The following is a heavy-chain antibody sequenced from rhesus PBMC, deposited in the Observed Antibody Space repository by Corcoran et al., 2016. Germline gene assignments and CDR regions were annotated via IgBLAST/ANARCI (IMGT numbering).Heavy chain of an antibody. CDR1: GFTFSNPS. CDR3: TRGLQNYFDY. CDR2: IRSKAYGGTA. Sequence: EVQLVESGGGLVQPGGSLRLSCASSGFTFSNPSLSWVRQGPGKGLEWVGFIRSKAYGGTAEYAASVKGRFTISRDDSKSIAYLQMSSLKTEDTAVYYCTRGLQNYFDYWGQGVLVTVSS. V-gene: IGHV3-184*01. J-gene: IGHJ4*01.